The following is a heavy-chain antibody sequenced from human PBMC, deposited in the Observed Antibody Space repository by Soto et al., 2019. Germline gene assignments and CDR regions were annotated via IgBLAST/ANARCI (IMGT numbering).Heavy chain of an antibody. J-gene: IGHJ6*02. CDR2: VYYTGST. CDR3: AWSSSTSDCDGLDV. CDR1: GGSFDSGDYY. Sequence: QVQLQESGTGLVQPSQTLSLTCSVSGGSFDSGDYYWHWIRQPPGKFLEYIGYVYYTGSTYYNPSLKSRFTISLHTSESQFSLKLNSVTAADTAVYFCAWSSSTSDCDGLDVWGQGTTVTVSS. D-gene: IGHD6-6*01. V-gene: IGHV4-30-4*01.